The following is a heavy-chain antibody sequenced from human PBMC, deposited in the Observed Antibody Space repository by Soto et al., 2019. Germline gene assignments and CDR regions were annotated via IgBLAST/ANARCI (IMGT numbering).Heavy chain of an antibody. Sequence: SETLSLTCTVSGDSVTDISDYWSWVRQPPGKGLEWIGYIYYSGSADYNPSLGSRVTISIDASKNQVSLKLTSVTAADTAVYYCARGVGFGYYYYHMDLWGQGTTVTVSS. D-gene: IGHD3-10*01. J-gene: IGHJ6*02. CDR2: IYYSGSA. CDR1: GDSVTDISDY. V-gene: IGHV4-61*01. CDR3: ARGVGFGYYYYHMDL.